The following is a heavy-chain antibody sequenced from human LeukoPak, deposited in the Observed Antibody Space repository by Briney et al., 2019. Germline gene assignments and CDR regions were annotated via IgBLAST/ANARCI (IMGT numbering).Heavy chain of an antibody. CDR2: IYFSGGT. J-gene: IGHJ4*02. CDR3: ARSITMVRGVSWEYYFDY. Sequence: SETLSLTCTVSGGSISDNYWSWIRQPPGKGLEWIGYIYFSGGTYYNPSLKSRVTISVDRSKNQFSLKLSSVTAADTAVYYCARSITMVRGVSWEYYFDYWGQGTLVTVSS. CDR1: GGSISDNY. V-gene: IGHV4-59*12. D-gene: IGHD3-10*01.